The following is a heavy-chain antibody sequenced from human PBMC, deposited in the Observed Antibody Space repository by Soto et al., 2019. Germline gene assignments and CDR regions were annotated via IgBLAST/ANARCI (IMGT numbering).Heavy chain of an antibody. CDR2: INYSGGT. J-gene: IGHJ6*02. V-gene: IGHV4-59*01. Sequence: SETLSLTCTVSCGSISSYFWSWIRQPPGKGLEWIGYINYSGGTSYNPSLKSRLTISLDTSKNQFSLKLSSVTAADTAVYYCAILRGMDVWGQGTTVTVSS. D-gene: IGHD2-15*01. CDR1: CGSISSYF. CDR3: AILRGMDV.